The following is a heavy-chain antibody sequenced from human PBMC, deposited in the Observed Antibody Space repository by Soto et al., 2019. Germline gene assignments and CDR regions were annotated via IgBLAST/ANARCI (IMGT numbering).Heavy chain of an antibody. D-gene: IGHD4-17*01. CDR1: GFTFSSYW. J-gene: IGHJ3*02. CDR3: ARGGAYMTTVPFI. CDR2: IKQDGSEK. V-gene: IGHV3-7*01. Sequence: GGSLRLSCAASGFTFSSYWMSWVRQAPGKGLEWVANIKQDGSEKYYVDPVKGRFTISRDNAKNSLYLQMNSLRAEDTAVYYCARGGAYMTTVPFIWGQWTMVTV.